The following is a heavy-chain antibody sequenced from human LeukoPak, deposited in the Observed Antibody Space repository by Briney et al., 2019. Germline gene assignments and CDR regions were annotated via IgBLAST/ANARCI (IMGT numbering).Heavy chain of an antibody. J-gene: IGHJ5*02. CDR3: ARHGRWRARDNWFDP. CDR2: IYYSGST. Sequence: PSETLSLTCTVSGGSISSYYWSWIRQPPGKGLEWIGYIYYSGSTNYNPSLKSRVTISVDTSKNQFSLKLSSVTAADTAVYYCARHGRWRARDNWFDPWGQGTLVTVSS. CDR1: GGSISSYY. V-gene: IGHV4-59*08. D-gene: IGHD4-23*01.